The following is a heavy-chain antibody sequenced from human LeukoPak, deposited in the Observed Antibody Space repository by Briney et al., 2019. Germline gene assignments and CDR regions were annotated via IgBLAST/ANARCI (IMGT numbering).Heavy chain of an antibody. D-gene: IGHD2-21*01. Sequence: WETLSLTCSVSGYSISSGYYWGWIRQSPGKGLEWIGTIHHSESTDYNPSLKSRVTISLHPSKNQFSLKLSSVTAADTAVYYCARGFCGDNFDYWGQGALVTVSS. CDR1: GYSISSGYY. CDR3: ARGFCGDNFDY. J-gene: IGHJ4*02. CDR2: IHHSEST. V-gene: IGHV4-38-2*02.